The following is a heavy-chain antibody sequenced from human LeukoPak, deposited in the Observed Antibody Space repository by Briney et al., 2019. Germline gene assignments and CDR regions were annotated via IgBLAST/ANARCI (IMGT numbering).Heavy chain of an antibody. V-gene: IGHV1-24*01. Sequence: ASVKVSCKVSGYTLTELSMHWVRQAPGKGLEWMGGFDPKDGETIYAQKFQGRVTMTEDTSTDTAYMELSSLRSEDTAVYYCATEIGRSPYSSGWYRLDWGQGTLVTVSS. CDR3: ATEIGRSPYSSGWYRLD. CDR1: GYTLTELS. J-gene: IGHJ4*02. D-gene: IGHD6-19*01. CDR2: FDPKDGET.